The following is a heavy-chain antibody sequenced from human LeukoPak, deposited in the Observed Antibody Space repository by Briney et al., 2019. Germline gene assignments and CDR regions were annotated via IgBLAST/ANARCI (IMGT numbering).Heavy chain of an antibody. CDR3: ARGREDTAMEYDYYGMDV. J-gene: IGHJ6*02. V-gene: IGHV3-21*01. D-gene: IGHD5-18*01. CDR2: ISSSSSYI. Sequence: RSGGSLRLSCAASGFTFSSYSMNWVRQAPGKGLEWVSSISSSSSYIYYADSVKGRFTISRDNAKNSLYLQMNSLRAEDTAVYYCARGREDTAMEYDYYGMDVWGQGTTVTVSS. CDR1: GFTFSSYS.